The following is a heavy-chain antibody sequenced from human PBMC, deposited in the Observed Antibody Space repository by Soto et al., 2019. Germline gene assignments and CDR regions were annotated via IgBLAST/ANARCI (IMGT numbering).Heavy chain of an antibody. CDR2: IYPGDSDT. CDR1: GYSFTSYW. J-gene: IGHJ6*02. CDR3: AMSRDYDILTGYYPYYYGMDV. D-gene: IGHD3-9*01. V-gene: IGHV5-51*01. Sequence: GESLKISCKGSGYSFTSYWVAWVRQMPGKGLEWMGIIYPGDSDTRYSPSFQGQVTISADKSISTAYLQWSSLKASDTAIYYCAMSRDYDILTGYYPYYYGMDVWGQGTTVTVSS.